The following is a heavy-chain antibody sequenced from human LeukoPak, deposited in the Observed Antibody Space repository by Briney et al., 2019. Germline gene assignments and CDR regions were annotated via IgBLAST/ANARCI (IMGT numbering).Heavy chain of an antibody. V-gene: IGHV1-24*01. D-gene: IGHD2/OR15-2a*01. CDR2: FDPEDGET. J-gene: IGHJ6*02. CDR3: ATVSSYAPYYYYGMDV. CDR1: GYTLTELS. Sequence: ASVKVSCKVSGYTLTELSMHWVRQAPGKGLEWMGGFDPEDGETIYAQKFQGRVTMTEDTSTDTAYMELSSLRSEDTAVYYCATVSSYAPYYYYGMDVWGQGTMVTVSS.